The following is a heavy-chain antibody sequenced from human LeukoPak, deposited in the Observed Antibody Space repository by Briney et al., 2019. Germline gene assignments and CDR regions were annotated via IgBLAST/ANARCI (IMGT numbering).Heavy chain of an antibody. V-gene: IGHV3-30*02. CDR1: GFTFSSYG. CDR3: ARDPFSAGREAYSFLGIYNMDV. CDR2: IRYDGSNK. Sequence: PGGSLRLSCAASGFTFSSYGMHWVRQAPGKGLEWVAFIRYDGSNKYYADSAKGRFTISRDNANNSLYLQLHSLRAEDTAVYYCARDPFSAGREAYSFLGIYNMDVWGQGTTVTVSS. D-gene: IGHD3-3*02. J-gene: IGHJ6*02.